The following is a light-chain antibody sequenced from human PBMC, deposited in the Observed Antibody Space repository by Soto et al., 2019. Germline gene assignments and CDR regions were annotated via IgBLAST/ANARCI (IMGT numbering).Light chain of an antibody. CDR1: QSINAH. CDR3: QQYNTWLWT. J-gene: IGKJ1*01. CDR2: GAS. Sequence: EVVMTQSPATLSVSPGERVTLSCRASQSINAHLAWYQQKPVQAPRILIHGASTTATGIQARFSGSGFGTESILTIRLLQSEDVAVYYCQQYNTWLWTFGQGTKVEIQ. V-gene: IGKV3-15*01.